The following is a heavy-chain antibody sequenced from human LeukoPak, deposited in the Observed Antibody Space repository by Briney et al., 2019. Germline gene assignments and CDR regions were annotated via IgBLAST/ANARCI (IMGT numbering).Heavy chain of an antibody. Sequence: GGSLRLSCAASGFTFSSYAMSWVRQAPGKGLEWVSAISGSGGSTYYADSVKGRFTISRDNSKNTLYLQMNSLRAEDTAVYYCAKANKYYDSSGYYYEAFDIWGQGTMVTVSS. CDR1: GFTFSSYA. J-gene: IGHJ3*02. D-gene: IGHD3-22*01. CDR3: AKANKYYDSSGYYYEAFDI. V-gene: IGHV3-23*01. CDR2: ISGSGGST.